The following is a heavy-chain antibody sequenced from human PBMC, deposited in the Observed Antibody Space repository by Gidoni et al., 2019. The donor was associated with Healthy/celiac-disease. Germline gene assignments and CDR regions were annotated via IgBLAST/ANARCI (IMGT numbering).Heavy chain of an antibody. CDR1: GFTFSGYG. D-gene: IGHD3-10*01. V-gene: IGHV3-33*01. J-gene: IGHJ4*02. Sequence: QVQLVESGGGVGQPGRSLRRACAESGFTFSGYGRHWGRQAPGKGLEGVSLLLSDVSNKSYAGSVKGRFTISRDNSKNTLYLQMNRLRAEDTAVYYCARAGREWFGELLGDYFDYWGQGTLVTVSS. CDR2: LLSDVSNK. CDR3: ARAGREWFGELLGDYFDY.